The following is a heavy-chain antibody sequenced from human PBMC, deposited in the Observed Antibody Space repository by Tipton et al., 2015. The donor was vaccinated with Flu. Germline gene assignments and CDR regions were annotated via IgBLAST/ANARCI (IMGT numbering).Heavy chain of an antibody. V-gene: IGHV3-7*01. Sequence: SLRLSCAASGFTFSSYWMSWVRQAPGKGLEWVANIKQDGSVKYYVDSGQGRFTISRDNAKNSLYLQMNSLRAEDTAVYYCVTGRWDSWGQGPLVTVSS. J-gene: IGHJ5*01. CDR3: VTGRWDS. CDR1: GFTFSSYW. CDR2: IKQDGSVK. D-gene: IGHD3-3*01.